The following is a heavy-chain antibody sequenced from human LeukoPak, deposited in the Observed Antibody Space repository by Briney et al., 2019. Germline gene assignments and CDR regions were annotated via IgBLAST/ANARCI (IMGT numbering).Heavy chain of an antibody. J-gene: IGHJ6*03. D-gene: IGHD1-26*01. V-gene: IGHV4-34*01. CDR1: GGSFSGYY. Sequence: SETLSLTCAVYGGSFSGYYWSWIRQPPGKGLEWIGEINHSGSINYNPSLKSRVTISVDTSKNQFSLKLSSVTAADTAVYYCARGRGGSYYYYYYYMDVWGKGTTVTVSS. CDR3: ARGRGGSYYYYYYYMDV. CDR2: INHSGSI.